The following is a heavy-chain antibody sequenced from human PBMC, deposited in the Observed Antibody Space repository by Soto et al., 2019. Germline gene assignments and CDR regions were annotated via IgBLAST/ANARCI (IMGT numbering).Heavy chain of an antibody. D-gene: IGHD3-22*01. CDR3: ARESGFRGNYGMDV. V-gene: IGHV1-69*13. Sequence: GASVKVSCKASGGTFSSYALSWVRQAPGQGLEWMGGIIPPLGTVNFAQRFQGRVTLTADDSTSTAYMELSSLTSDDTAVYYCARESGFRGNYGMDVWGQGTTVTVSS. J-gene: IGHJ6*02. CDR1: GGTFSSYA. CDR2: IIPPLGTV.